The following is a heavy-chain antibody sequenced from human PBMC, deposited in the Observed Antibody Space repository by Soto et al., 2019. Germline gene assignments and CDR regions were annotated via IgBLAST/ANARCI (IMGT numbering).Heavy chain of an antibody. J-gene: IGHJ5*02. CDR1: GGSISSGGYS. CDR3: AREVPGLREVNRNWFDP. CDR2: ISYSGST. Sequence: SETLSLTCTVSGGSISSGGYSWSWIRQHPGKGLEWIGYISYSGSTYYNPSLKSRVTISVDTSKNQFSLRLSSVTAADTAVYSCAREVPGLREVNRNWFDPWGQGPLVTVSS. D-gene: IGHD3-10*01. V-gene: IGHV4-31*03.